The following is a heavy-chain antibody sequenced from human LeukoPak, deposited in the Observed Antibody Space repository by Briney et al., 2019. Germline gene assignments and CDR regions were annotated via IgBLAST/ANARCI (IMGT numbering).Heavy chain of an antibody. CDR2: INSDGSST. D-gene: IGHD2-2*01. CDR3: ARGQVVPALSPRGNNWFDP. Sequence: GGSLRLSCAASGFTFSSYWMHWVRQAPGKGLVWVSRINSDGSSTSYADSVKGRFTISRDNAKNSLYLQMNSLRAEDTAVYYCARGQVVPALSPRGNNWFDPWGQGTLVTVSS. J-gene: IGHJ5*02. CDR1: GFTFSSYW. V-gene: IGHV3-74*01.